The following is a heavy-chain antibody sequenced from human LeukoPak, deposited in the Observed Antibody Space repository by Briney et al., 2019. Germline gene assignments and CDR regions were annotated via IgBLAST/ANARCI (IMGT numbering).Heavy chain of an antibody. V-gene: IGHV1-46*01. CDR1: GYTFTSYY. Sequence: ASVKVSCKASGYTFTSYYMHWVRQAPGQVLEWMGIINPSGGSTSYAQKFQGRVTMTRDTSTSTVYMELSSLRSEDTAVYYCARDQMPVSPLINWFDPWGQGTLVTVSS. CDR3: ARDQMPVSPLINWFDP. J-gene: IGHJ5*02. CDR2: INPSGGST. D-gene: IGHD2-2*01.